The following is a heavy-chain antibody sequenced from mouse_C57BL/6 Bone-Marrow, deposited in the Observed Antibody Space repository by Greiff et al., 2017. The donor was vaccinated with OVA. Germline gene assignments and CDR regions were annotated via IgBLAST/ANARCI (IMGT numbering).Heavy chain of an antibody. CDR3: ARYGSSSGFAY. J-gene: IGHJ3*01. D-gene: IGHD1-1*01. Sequence: EVMLVESGGGLVKPGGSLKLSCAASGFTFSSYAMSWVRQTPEKRLEWVATISDGGSYTYYPDNVKGRFTISRDNAKNNLYLQMSHLKSEDTAMYYCARYGSSSGFAYWGQGTLVTVSA. V-gene: IGHV5-4*03. CDR2: ISDGGSYT. CDR1: GFTFSSYA.